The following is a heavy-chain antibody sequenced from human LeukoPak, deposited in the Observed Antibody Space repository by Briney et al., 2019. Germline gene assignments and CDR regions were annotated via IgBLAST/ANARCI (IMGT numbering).Heavy chain of an antibody. Sequence: SETLSLTCAVSGGSISSGDYYWSWIRQPAGKGLEWIGRIYTSGSTNYNPSLKSRVTMSVDTSKNQFSLKLSSVTAADTAVYYCARHDWSGYFDYWGQGTLVTVSS. V-gene: IGHV4-61*02. CDR1: GGSISSGDYY. D-gene: IGHD3-3*01. CDR2: IYTSGST. CDR3: ARHDWSGYFDY. J-gene: IGHJ4*02.